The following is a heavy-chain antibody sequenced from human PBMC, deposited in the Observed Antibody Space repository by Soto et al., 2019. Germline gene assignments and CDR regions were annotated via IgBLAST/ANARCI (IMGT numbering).Heavy chain of an antibody. CDR1: GGSISSDDYF. V-gene: IGHV4-39*01. Sequence: QLQESGPGLVKPSETLSLTCTVSGGSISSDDYFWGWIRQPPGKGLEWIGSLYYGGSTFCNPTLKSRVTISRDTSKNQFSLKLTSVTAADTAVYYCARQLPVGATAWFDPWGQGTLVTVSS. CDR2: LYYGGST. CDR3: ARQLPVGATAWFDP. J-gene: IGHJ5*02. D-gene: IGHD1-26*01.